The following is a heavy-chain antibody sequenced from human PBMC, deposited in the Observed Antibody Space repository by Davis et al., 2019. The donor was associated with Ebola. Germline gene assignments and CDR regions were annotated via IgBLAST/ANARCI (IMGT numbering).Heavy chain of an antibody. CDR2: IYYSGST. V-gene: IGHV4-39*07. CDR1: GGSISSSSYY. Sequence: PSETLSLTCTVSGGSISSSSYYWGWIRQPPGKGLEWIGSIYYSGSTNYNPSLKSRVTISVDTSKNQFSLKLSSVTAADTAVYYCASCPGDSSGYYSVAEYFQHWGQGTLVTVSS. D-gene: IGHD3-22*01. J-gene: IGHJ1*01. CDR3: ASCPGDSSGYYSVAEYFQH.